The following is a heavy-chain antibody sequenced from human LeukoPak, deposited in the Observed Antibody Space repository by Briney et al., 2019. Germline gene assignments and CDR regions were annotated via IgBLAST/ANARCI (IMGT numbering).Heavy chain of an antibody. CDR1: GGSISSSSYY. J-gene: IGHJ4*02. Sequence: SSETLSPTCTVSGGSISSSSYYWGWIRQPPGKGLEWIGGIYYSGSTYYNPSLKSRVTISVDTSKNQFSLKLSSVTAADTAVYYCATFRRRDGYNYWDYFDYWGQGTLVTVSS. CDR3: ATFRRRDGYNYWDYFDY. D-gene: IGHD5-24*01. V-gene: IGHV4-39*01. CDR2: IYYSGST.